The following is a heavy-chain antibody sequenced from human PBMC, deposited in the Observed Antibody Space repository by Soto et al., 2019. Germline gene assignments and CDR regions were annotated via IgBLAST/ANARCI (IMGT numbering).Heavy chain of an antibody. Sequence: GGSLRLSCAASGFTFSGSAMHWVRQASGKGLEWVGRIRSKANSHATAYAASVKGRFTISRDDSKNTAYLQMNSLKTEDTAVYYCEVFSYYYGMDVWGQGTTVTVSS. CDR2: IRSKANSHAT. J-gene: IGHJ6*02. V-gene: IGHV3-73*01. CDR3: EVFSYYYGMDV. CDR1: GFTFSGSA.